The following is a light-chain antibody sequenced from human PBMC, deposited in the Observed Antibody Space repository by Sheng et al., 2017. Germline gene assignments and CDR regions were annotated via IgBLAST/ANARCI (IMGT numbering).Light chain of an antibody. V-gene: IGKV2-30*01. CDR3: MQGTHWPWT. J-gene: IGKJ1*01. CDR2: NIS. Sequence: DVVMTQSPLSLPVTVGQPASMSCRSGQGLVYSDGNSYLSWFHQRPGQSPRRLIYNISNRDSGVPDRFSGSGSVTDFTLKISRVEAEDVGVYYCMQGTHWPWTFGQGTKVEIK. CDR1: QGLVYSDGNSY.